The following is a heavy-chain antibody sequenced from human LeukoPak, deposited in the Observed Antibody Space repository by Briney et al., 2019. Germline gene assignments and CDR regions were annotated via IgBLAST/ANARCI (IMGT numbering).Heavy chain of an antibody. CDR2: TVSGGST. V-gene: IGHV3-23*01. CDR3: AKVLLRSSLAGIQED. J-gene: IGHJ4*02. D-gene: IGHD6-19*01. Sequence: PGGSLRLSCAAFGFTFSYYAMNWVRQAPGKGLEWVSETVSGGSTYYADSVNRRFTISRDNSKNTLYLQMNSLIAGDTAVYFCAKVLLRSSLAGIQEDWGQGTLVTVSS. CDR1: GFTFSYYA.